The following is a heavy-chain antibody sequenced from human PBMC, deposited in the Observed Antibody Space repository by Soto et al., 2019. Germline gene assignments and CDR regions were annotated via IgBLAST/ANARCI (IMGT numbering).Heavy chain of an antibody. D-gene: IGHD6-13*01. Sequence: PSETLSLTCAVSGDSIRSTNWWSWVRQSPGKGLEWIGEIHHSGSTKYNPSLKSRVIISVDKSKNQFSLMLSSVTAADTAVYYCARHNRSAAGTKGYYYNGMDVWGQGTTVTVSS. CDR3: ARHNRSAAGTKGYYYNGMDV. V-gene: IGHV4-4*02. CDR2: IHHSGST. CDR1: GDSIRSTNW. J-gene: IGHJ6*02.